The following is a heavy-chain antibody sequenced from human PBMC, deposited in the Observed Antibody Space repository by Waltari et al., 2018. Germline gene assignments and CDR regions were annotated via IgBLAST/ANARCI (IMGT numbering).Heavy chain of an antibody. CDR3: ARDRRGPNGSGLSLNY. Sequence: QLQLQESGPGLVKPPGTRSLTCTVSGGSITSSSDYWGWIRQPPGKGLEWIGSIYYSGSTYYNPPLKSRVTMSVDTSKNQFSLELSSVTAADTAVYYCARDRRGPNGSGLSLNYWGQGTLVTVSS. CDR2: IYYSGST. D-gene: IGHD3-10*01. J-gene: IGHJ4*02. V-gene: IGHV4-39*07. CDR1: GGSITSSSDY.